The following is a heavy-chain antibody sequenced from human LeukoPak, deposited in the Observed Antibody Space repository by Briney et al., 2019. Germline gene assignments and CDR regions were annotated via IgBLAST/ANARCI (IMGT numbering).Heavy chain of an antibody. Sequence: SQTLSLTCTVSGGSISSGGYDWGWIRQHPGRGLEWIGYIYYSGSTYYNPSLKSRVTISVDTSKNQFSLKLNSVTAADTAVYYCAGLDSSGYYEHWGQGTLVIVAS. CDR1: GGSISSGGYD. D-gene: IGHD3-22*01. V-gene: IGHV4-31*03. J-gene: IGHJ4*02. CDR2: IYYSGST. CDR3: AGLDSSGYYEH.